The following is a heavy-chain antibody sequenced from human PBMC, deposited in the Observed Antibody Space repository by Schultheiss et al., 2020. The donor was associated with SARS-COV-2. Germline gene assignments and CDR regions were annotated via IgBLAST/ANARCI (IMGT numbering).Heavy chain of an antibody. D-gene: IGHD6-13*01. V-gene: IGHV3-30*18. Sequence: GGSLRLSCAASGFTFSDYGIHWVRQAPGKGLEWVAVISYDGSHQFYADSVKGRFTISRDSSKNTVFLQMNNLRPEDTAVYHCAKATGLAAAAYYYGGDVWGQGTTVTVSS. CDR1: GFTFSDYG. J-gene: IGHJ6*02. CDR2: ISYDGSHQ. CDR3: AKATGLAAAAYYYGGDV.